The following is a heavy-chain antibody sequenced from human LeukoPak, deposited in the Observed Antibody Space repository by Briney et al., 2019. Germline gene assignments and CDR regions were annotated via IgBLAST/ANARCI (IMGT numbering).Heavy chain of an antibody. CDR2: IKQDGSEK. CDR3: ARDLTYDFWSGYYSGYYYMDV. CDR1: GFTFSSYW. J-gene: IGHJ6*03. V-gene: IGHV3-7*01. D-gene: IGHD3-3*01. Sequence: GGSLRLSCAACGFTFSSYWMSWVRQAPGKGLEWVANIKQDGSEKYYVDSVKGRFTISRDNAKNSLYLQMNSLRAEDAAVYYCARDLTYDFWSGYYSGYYYMDVWGKGTAVTVSS.